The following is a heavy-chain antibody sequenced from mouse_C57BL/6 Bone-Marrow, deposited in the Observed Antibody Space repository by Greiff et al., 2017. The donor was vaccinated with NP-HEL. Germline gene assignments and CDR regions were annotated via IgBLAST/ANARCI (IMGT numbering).Heavy chain of an antibody. Sequence: VQLQQSGAELVKPGASVKMSCKASGYAFSSYWMNWVKERPGKGLEWIGQIYPGDGDTKYNGKFKGKATLTVDKSSSTAYMQVSSLTSEDSAVFFCARGGYSSSRCGYAMDYGGQGTSATVSS. CDR1: GYAFSSYW. V-gene: IGHV1-80*01. CDR2: IYPGDGDT. CDR3: ARGGYSSSRCGYAMDY. J-gene: IGHJ4*01. D-gene: IGHD1-1*01.